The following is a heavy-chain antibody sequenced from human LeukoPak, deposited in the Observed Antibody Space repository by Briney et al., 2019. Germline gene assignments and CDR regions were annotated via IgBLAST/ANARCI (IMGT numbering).Heavy chain of an antibody. CDR2: IHQDGSET. J-gene: IGHJ4*02. CDR1: RFTFTKYW. V-gene: IGHV3-7*05. D-gene: IGHD4-11*01. CDR3: ANTVGHYSHN. Sequence: GGSLRLSCAASRFTFTKYWMAWARQAPAKGLEWVASIHQDGSETHSIDSGRFTISRDNAKNSLYLQMNSLRDEDTAVYYCANTVGHYSHNWGQGTLVTVSS.